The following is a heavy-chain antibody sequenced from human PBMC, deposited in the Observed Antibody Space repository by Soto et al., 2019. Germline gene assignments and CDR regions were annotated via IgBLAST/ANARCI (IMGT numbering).Heavy chain of an antibody. V-gene: IGHV3-7*01. CDR3: ARGAAYCTADTCYQKNFFAY. CDR2: INQDGSEK. CDR1: GFTFSSYW. J-gene: IGHJ4*02. Sequence: EVQLVESGGGLVQPGGSLRLSCAASGFTFSSYWMTWVRQAPGKGLEWVANINQDGSEKYYVDSVTGRFTISRDNAMNSLLLQMSSLKAEDTAVYYCARGAAYCTADTCYQKNFFAYWGQGPLATVSS. D-gene: IGHD2-15*01.